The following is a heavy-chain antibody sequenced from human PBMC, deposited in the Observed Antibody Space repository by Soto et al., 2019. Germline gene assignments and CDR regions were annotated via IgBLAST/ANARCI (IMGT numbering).Heavy chain of an antibody. CDR1: GFTVSSNH. CDR3: AREDYGTLDY. Sequence: GGSLRLSCAASGFTVSSNHMSWVRQAPGKGLEWVSVIYGDGSTYYADSVKGRFTISRDNSKNTLYLQMNSLRAEDTAVYYCAREDYGTLDYWGQGTLVTVSS. V-gene: IGHV3-53*01. D-gene: IGHD4-17*01. CDR2: IYGDGST. J-gene: IGHJ4*02.